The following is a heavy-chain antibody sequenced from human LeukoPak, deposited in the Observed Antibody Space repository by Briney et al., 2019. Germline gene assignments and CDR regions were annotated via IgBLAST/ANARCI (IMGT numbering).Heavy chain of an antibody. CDR2: IRYDGSDK. V-gene: IGHV3-30*02. J-gene: IGHJ4*02. Sequence: GGSLRLSCAASRFIFSSSGMHWVRQAPGKGLEWVAYIRYDGSDKYYVDSVKGRFTISRDNSKNTLNLQMNSLRPDDTALYYRARDSSVGAAYFDFWGQGALVTVSS. CDR3: ARDSSVGAAYFDF. D-gene: IGHD1-26*01. CDR1: RFIFSSSG.